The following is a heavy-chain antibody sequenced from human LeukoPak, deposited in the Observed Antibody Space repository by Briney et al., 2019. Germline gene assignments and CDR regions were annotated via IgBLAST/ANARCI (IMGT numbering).Heavy chain of an antibody. Sequence: ASVKVSCKASGYTFISYYMHWVRQAPGQGLEWMGIINPSGGSTTYAQMFQGRVVLTRDTSTRTVYMELYSLRSEDTAVYYCAKGGRDYGDSSGTDWGQGALVTVSS. J-gene: IGHJ4*02. D-gene: IGHD4-23*01. CDR1: GYTFISYY. CDR2: INPSGGST. V-gene: IGHV1-46*01. CDR3: AKGGRDYGDSSGTD.